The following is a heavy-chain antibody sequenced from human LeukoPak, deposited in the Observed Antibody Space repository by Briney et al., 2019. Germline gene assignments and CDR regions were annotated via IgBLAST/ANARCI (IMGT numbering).Heavy chain of an antibody. V-gene: IGHV3-7*03. J-gene: IGHJ4*02. Sequence: PGGSLRLSCAASGFTFTTYWMSWVRQAPGMGLEWVANMNQDGSHKYYVDSVKGRFTISRDNAKSSLYLQMNSLRAEDTAVYYCAIRSTRWYFDYWGQGTLVTVSS. D-gene: IGHD2-2*01. CDR2: MNQDGSHK. CDR3: AIRSTRWYFDY. CDR1: GFTFTTYW.